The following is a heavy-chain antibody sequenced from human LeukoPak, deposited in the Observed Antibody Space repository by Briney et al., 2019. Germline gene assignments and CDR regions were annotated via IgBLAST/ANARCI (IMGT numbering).Heavy chain of an antibody. CDR3: AKAITMIVYYGMDV. CDR1: GFTFTNYA. J-gene: IGHJ6*02. V-gene: IGHV3-23*01. D-gene: IGHD3-22*01. CDR2: ISGSGGST. Sequence: GGSLRLSCAASGFTFTNYAMSWVRQAPGKGLEWVSVISGSGGSTYYADSVKGRFTISRDNSKNTLYLQMNSLRAEGTAVYYCAKAITMIVYYGMDVWGQGTTVTVSS.